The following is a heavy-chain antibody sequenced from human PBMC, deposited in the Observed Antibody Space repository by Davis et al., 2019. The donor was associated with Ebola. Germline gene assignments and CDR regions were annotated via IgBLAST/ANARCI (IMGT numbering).Heavy chain of an antibody. V-gene: IGHV5-10-1*01. J-gene: IGHJ3*02. D-gene: IGHD3-3*01. CDR3: ARPMTSRSAAAFDI. Sequence: KVSCKGSGYSFTSYWISWVRQMPGKGLEWMGRIGPSDSYTNYSPSFQGHVTISADKSISTAYLQWSSLKASDTAMYYCARPMTSRSAAAFDIWGQGTMVTVSS. CDR1: GYSFTSYW. CDR2: IGPSDSYT.